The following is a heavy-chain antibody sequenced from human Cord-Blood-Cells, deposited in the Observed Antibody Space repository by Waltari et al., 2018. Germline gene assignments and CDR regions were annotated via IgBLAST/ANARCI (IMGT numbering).Heavy chain of an antibody. CDR2: IYYSGST. CDR1: GGSISSSSYY. J-gene: IGHJ4*02. Sequence: QLQLQESGPGLVKPSETLSLTCTVSGGSISSSSYYWGWIRQPPGKGLEWIGSIYYSGSTYYNPSLKSRVTISVDTSKNQFSLKLSSVTAADTAVYYCARHRGAYCGGDCYYFDYCGQGTLVTVSS. CDR3: ARHRGAYCGGDCYYFDY. V-gene: IGHV4-39*01. D-gene: IGHD2-21*02.